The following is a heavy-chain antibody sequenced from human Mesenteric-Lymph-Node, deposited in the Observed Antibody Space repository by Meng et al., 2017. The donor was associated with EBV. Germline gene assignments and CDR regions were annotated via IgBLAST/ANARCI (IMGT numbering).Heavy chain of an antibody. Sequence: QVQLQESGPGLLKPSETLSLTCTVSDGSVSSGSYYWSWIRQPPGKGLEWIGYIYYSGSTNYNPSLKSRVTISVDTSKNQFSLKLSSVTAADTAVYYCARLDRWELLRGLVYWGQGTLVTVSS. CDR2: IYYSGST. J-gene: IGHJ4*02. CDR3: ARLDRWELLRGLVY. CDR1: DGSVSSGSYY. V-gene: IGHV4-61*01. D-gene: IGHD1-26*01.